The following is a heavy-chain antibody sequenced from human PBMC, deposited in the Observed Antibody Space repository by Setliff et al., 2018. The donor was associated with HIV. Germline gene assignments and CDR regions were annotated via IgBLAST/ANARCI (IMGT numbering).Heavy chain of an antibody. D-gene: IGHD2-15*01. CDR3: ASEKVAWTVSDSFFEF. J-gene: IGHJ4*02. V-gene: IGHV4-4*07. Sequence: SETLSLTCTVSGGSISSYYWSWIRQPAGKGLEWIGRIYTSGSTNYNPSLKSQVTMSVDTSKNQFSLKLSSVTAADTAVYYCASEKVAWTVSDSFFEFWGQGVPVTVSS. CDR2: IYTSGST. CDR1: GGSISSYY.